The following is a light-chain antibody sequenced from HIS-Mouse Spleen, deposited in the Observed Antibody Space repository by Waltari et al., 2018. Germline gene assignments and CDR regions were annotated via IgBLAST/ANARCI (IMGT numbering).Light chain of an antibody. CDR2: RNN. Sequence: QSVLTQPPSASGTPGQRVPIPCSGSSSNIGSNYAYCYQQLPGTAPTLLIYRNNQRHSGVPDRFSGSKSGTSASLAISGLRSEDEADYYCAAWDDSLSGHVVFGGGTKLTVL. CDR3: AAWDDSLSGHVV. J-gene: IGLJ2*01. V-gene: IGLV1-47*01. CDR1: SSNIGSNY.